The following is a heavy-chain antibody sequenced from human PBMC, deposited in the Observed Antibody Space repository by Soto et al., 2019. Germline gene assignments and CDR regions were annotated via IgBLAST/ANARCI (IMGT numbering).Heavy chain of an antibody. CDR2: IAVYNGNA. CDR1: GYTFTRYG. D-gene: IGHD4-17*01. CDR3: ARTAIGDLNWFDP. J-gene: IGHJ5*02. V-gene: IGHV1-18*01. Sequence: QVQLVQSGAEVKKPGASVKVSCKASGYTFTRYGITWVRQAPGQGLEWMGWIAVYNGNATYAQKLQGRVTMTTDTSTNTAYMELRRLRSDDTAVYFCARTAIGDLNWFDPWGQGTLVIVSS.